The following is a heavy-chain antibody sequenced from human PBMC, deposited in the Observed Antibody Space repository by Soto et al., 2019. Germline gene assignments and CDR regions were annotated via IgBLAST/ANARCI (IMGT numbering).Heavy chain of an antibody. CDR1: GGSISSYY. D-gene: IGHD2-15*01. J-gene: IGHJ4*02. V-gene: IGHV4-59*01. CDR3: ARGYCSGGSCYRFNFDY. Sequence: PSETLSLTCRVSGGSISSYYWSWIRQPPGKGLEWIGYIYYSGSTNYNPSLKSRVTISVDTSKNQFSLKLSSVTAADTAVYYCARGYCSGGSCYRFNFDYWGQGTLVTVSS. CDR2: IYYSGST.